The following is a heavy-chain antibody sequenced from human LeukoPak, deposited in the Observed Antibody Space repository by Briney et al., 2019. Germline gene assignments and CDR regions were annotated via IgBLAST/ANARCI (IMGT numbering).Heavy chain of an antibody. CDR2: ISSSGSTI. V-gene: IGHV3-48*03. CDR3: ARVGGSYHYYFDY. CDR1: GFTFSSYE. Sequence: GGSLRLSCAASGFTFSSYEMNWVRQAPGKGLEWVSYISSSGSTIYYADSVKGRFTISRDNAKNSLYLQMNSLRAEDTAVYHCARVGGSYHYYFDYWGQGTLVTVSS. J-gene: IGHJ4*02. D-gene: IGHD1-26*01.